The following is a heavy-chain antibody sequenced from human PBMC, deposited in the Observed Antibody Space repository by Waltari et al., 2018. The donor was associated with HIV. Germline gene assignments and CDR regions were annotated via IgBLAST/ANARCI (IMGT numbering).Heavy chain of an antibody. D-gene: IGHD6-13*01. CDR3: AKDVSSSWYEPWFYFDY. CDR1: GFTFSSYG. CDR2: ISYDGSNK. V-gene: IGHV3-30*18. J-gene: IGHJ4*02. Sequence: QVQLVESGGGVVQPGRSLRLSCAASGFTFSSYGMHWVRQAPGKGLEWVAVISYDGSNKYYADSVKGRFTISRDNSKNTLYLQMNSLRAEDTAVYYCAKDVSSSWYEPWFYFDYWGQGTLVTVSS.